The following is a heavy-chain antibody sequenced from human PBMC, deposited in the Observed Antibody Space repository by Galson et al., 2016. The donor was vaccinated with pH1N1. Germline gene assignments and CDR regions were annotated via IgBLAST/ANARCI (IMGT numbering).Heavy chain of an antibody. Sequence: CAIVRDSVSSNSATWNWIRQSPSRGLEWLGRTDYRSKWYNDYAESVKRRLIISPDTSKNQLYLQLNSVTPADTAVYYCARGVIDYDFWSGYQDHAAFDIWGQGTMVIVSS. V-gene: IGHV6-1*01. CDR2: TDYRSKWYN. CDR1: RDSVSSNSAT. D-gene: IGHD3-3*01. CDR3: ARGVIDYDFWSGYQDHAAFDI. J-gene: IGHJ3*02.